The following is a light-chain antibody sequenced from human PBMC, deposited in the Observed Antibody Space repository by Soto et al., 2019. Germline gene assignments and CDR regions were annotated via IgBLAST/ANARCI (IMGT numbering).Light chain of an antibody. CDR1: QDVSTW. J-gene: IGKJ5*01. CDR2: AAS. Sequence: DIQMTQSPSSVSASVGDTVTITCRASQDVSTWLAWYQQRPGKAPNLLIYAASSLQIGVPSRFSGSGSGTDFTLSIAGLQPEDFATYYCQQGLSFPITFGQGTRLDIK. V-gene: IGKV1-12*01. CDR3: QQGLSFPIT.